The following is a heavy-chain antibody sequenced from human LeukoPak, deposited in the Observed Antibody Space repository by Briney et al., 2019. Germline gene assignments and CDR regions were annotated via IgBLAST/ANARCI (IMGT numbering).Heavy chain of an antibody. CDR3: AKGVVSMVYAIGGDY. CDR2: ILYDGSNK. D-gene: IGHD2-8*01. CDR1: GLTFSTSA. J-gene: IGHJ4*02. Sequence: GGSLRLSCAASGLTFSTSAMHWVRQAPGKGLEWVAVILYDGSNKYYAGSVRGRFTISRDNSKNTPYLQMNRLRAEDTAVYYCAKGVVSMVYAIGGDYWGQGTLVTVSS. V-gene: IGHV3-30-3*01.